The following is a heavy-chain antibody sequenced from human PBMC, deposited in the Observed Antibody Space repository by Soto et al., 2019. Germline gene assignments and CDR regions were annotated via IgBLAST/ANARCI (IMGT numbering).Heavy chain of an antibody. Sequence: PGGSLRLSCAASGFTFSSYAMSWVRQAPGKGLEWVSAISGSGGSTYYADSVKGRFTISRDNSKNTLYLQMNSLRAEDTAVYYCATRVAGYYDILTGYSRFVYWGQGTLVTVSS. CDR2: ISGSGGST. V-gene: IGHV3-23*01. CDR1: GFTFSSYA. J-gene: IGHJ4*02. CDR3: ATRVAGYYDILTGYSRFVY. D-gene: IGHD3-9*01.